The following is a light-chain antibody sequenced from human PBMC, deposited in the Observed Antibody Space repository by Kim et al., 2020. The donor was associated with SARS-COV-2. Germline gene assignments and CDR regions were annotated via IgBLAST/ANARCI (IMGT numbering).Light chain of an antibody. Sequence: SYELTQPPSVSVAPGKTARITCGGNIIGSKSVRWYQQKPGQAPVLVIYYDSDRPSGIPERSSGSNSGNTATLIISRVAAGDEADYYWLVWDSSSDHPVFGGGTQLTVL. J-gene: IGLJ3*02. CDR2: YDS. CDR3: LVWDSSSDHPV. V-gene: IGLV3-21*04. CDR1: IIGSKS.